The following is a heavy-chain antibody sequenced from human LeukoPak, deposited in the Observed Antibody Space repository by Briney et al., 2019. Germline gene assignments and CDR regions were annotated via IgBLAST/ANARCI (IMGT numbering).Heavy chain of an antibody. CDR1: GFTFSSYA. D-gene: IGHD6-19*01. V-gene: IGHV3-30*04. CDR2: ISYDGSNK. J-gene: IGHJ6*03. Sequence: GGSLRLSCAASGFTFSSYAMHWVRQAPGKGLEWVAVISYDGSNKYYADSVKGRFTISRDNSKNTLYLQMNSLRAEDTAVYYCARGQIARGWYSYYYYYMDVWGKETTVTVSS. CDR3: ARGQIARGWYSYYYYYMDV.